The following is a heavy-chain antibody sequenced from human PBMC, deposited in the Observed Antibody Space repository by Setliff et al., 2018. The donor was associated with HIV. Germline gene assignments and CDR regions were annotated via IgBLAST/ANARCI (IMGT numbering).Heavy chain of an antibody. V-gene: IGHV4-34*01. J-gene: IGHJ4*02. Sequence: LSLTCAVYGGSFSGYYWSWIRQPPGKGLEWIGEINHSGSTNYNPSLKSRVTISVDTSKNQFSLKLSSVTAADTAVFYCARLTTTYYYDSSAYHHPVWGQGTLVTVSS. CDR1: GGSFSGYY. CDR2: INHSGST. D-gene: IGHD3-22*01. CDR3: ARLTTTYYYDSSAYHHPV.